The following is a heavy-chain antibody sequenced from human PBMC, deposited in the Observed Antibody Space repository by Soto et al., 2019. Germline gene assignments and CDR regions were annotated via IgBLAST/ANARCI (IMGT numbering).Heavy chain of an antibody. D-gene: IGHD6-13*01. J-gene: IGHJ5*02. CDR2: ISSSSSTI. CDR1: GFTFSSYS. Sequence: EVQLVESGGGLVQPGGSLRLSCAASGFTFSSYSMNWVRQAPGKGLEWVSYISSSSSTIYKADSVKGRFTMSRANAKNSLYLQMNSLRAEDTAVYYCARHPERIAQIGWFAPWGQGTLVTVSS. CDR3: ARHPERIAQIGWFAP. V-gene: IGHV3-48*01.